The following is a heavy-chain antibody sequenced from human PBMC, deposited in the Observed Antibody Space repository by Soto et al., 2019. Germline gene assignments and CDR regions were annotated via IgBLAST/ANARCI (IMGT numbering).Heavy chain of an antibody. J-gene: IGHJ4*02. D-gene: IGHD3-10*01. CDR3: ATSYGSGYRAFDY. CDR2: VNPILTMS. CDR1: GDTFNFYT. Sequence: QVQLVQSGAEVRKPGSAVRVSCKASGDTFNFYTINWVRQAPGLGLEWMGRVNPILTMSNYARKFEGRVTITADKSTTTAYMELSSLTSDDTAIYYCATSYGSGYRAFDYWGQGALVTVSS. V-gene: IGHV1-69*02.